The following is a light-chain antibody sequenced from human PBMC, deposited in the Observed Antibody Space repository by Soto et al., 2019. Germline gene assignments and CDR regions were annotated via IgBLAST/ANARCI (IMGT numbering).Light chain of an antibody. J-gene: IGKJ2*01. Sequence: DIQMTQSPSSLSASVGDRVTISCRASQGISNYLAWYQQKPGKVPKLLIYAASTLQSGVPSRFSGSGAGTDFTLTISSLQPEDVATYYRQKYDRAPDTFGQGTKLEIK. CDR2: AAS. CDR1: QGISNY. V-gene: IGKV1-27*01. CDR3: QKYDRAPDT.